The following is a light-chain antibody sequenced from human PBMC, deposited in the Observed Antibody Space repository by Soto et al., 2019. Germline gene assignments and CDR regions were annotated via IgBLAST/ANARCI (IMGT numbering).Light chain of an antibody. CDR1: HYVSSS. Sequence: DIQMTQSPSTLSGFVGERGTITCRASHYVSSSLAWYQQKPGKAPKLMIYKTSILESGVPSRFSGSASGTEFTLSISSLQPDDFAPYWCQQYNTYPWTFGQGTKVEIK. V-gene: IGKV1-5*03. CDR3: QQYNTYPWT. J-gene: IGKJ1*01. CDR2: KTS.